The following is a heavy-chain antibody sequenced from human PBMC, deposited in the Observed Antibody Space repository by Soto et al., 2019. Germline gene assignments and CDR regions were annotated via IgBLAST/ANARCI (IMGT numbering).Heavy chain of an antibody. Sequence: GGSLRLSXAASGFTFSSYAMHWVRQAPGKGLEWVAVISYDGSNKYYADSVKGRFTISRDNSKNTLYLQMNSLRAEDTAVYYCAKDVVVGATTGLGDYYYYYGMDVWGQGTTVTVSS. CDR1: GFTFSSYA. J-gene: IGHJ6*02. D-gene: IGHD1-26*01. CDR2: ISYDGSNK. V-gene: IGHV3-30*04. CDR3: AKDVVVGATTGLGDYYYYYGMDV.